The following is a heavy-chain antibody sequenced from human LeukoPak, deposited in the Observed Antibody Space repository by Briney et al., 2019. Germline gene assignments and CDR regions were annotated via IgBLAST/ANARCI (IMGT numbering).Heavy chain of an antibody. J-gene: IGHJ4*02. D-gene: IGHD6-13*01. Sequence: LTCTVSRGSISXXXXSWVXQPPXKXLXXIXXTYNSGSTNYNPSLKSRVTISVDTSKNQFSLNLRSVTAADTALYYCAREIRDPAGXXXYFGDWGQGALVTXSS. CDR1: RGSISXXX. V-gene: IGHV4-59*01. CDR3: AREIRDPAGXXXYFGD. CDR2: TYNSGST.